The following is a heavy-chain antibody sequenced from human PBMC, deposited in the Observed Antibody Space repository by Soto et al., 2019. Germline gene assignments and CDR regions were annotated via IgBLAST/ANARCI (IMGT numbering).Heavy chain of an antibody. CDR1: GGSISSYY. V-gene: IGHV4-59*01. D-gene: IGHD3-10*01. CDR2: IYYSGST. Sequence: QVQLQESGPGLVKPSETLSLTCTVSGGSISSYYWSWIRQPPGKGLEWIGYIYYSGSTNYNPSLKGRVTISVATSNHQFSLKLTSVTAAYTAVYCCARRYGSALDFWGQGTMVTVSS. J-gene: IGHJ3*01. CDR3: ARRYGSALDF.